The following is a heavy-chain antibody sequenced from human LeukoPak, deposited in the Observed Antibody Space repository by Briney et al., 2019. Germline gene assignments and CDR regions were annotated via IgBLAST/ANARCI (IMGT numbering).Heavy chain of an antibody. CDR1: GLTVSSNY. D-gene: IGHD2-15*01. CDR2: ISSGGNT. J-gene: IGHJ6*02. CDR3: VRGYSFGPYGMDV. Sequence: GGSLRLSCAVSGLTVSSNYMTWVRQAPGKGLEWVSVISSGGNTNYADSVKGRFTISRDNSKNTLYLQMSSLRAEDTAVYFCVRGYSFGPYGMDVWGQGTTVTVSS. V-gene: IGHV3-53*05.